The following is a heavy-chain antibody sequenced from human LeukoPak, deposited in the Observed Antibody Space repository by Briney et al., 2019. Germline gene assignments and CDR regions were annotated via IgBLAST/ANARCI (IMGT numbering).Heavy chain of an antibody. J-gene: IGHJ6*02. D-gene: IGHD3-22*01. CDR3: VRDRVDSSGYYYYYGLDV. CDR1: GTSLTTYF. V-gene: IGHV4-4*07. Sequence: SETLSLTCIVSGTSLTTYFWSWIRQPAGKGLEWIGRFYSSGSTSYNPSLKSRLTMSVDTSKNEFSLKLRSVTAADTAVYYCVRDRVDSSGYYYYYGLDVWGQGTTVTVSS. CDR2: FYSSGST.